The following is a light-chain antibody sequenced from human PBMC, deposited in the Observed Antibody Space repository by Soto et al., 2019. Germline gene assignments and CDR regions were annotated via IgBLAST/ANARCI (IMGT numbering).Light chain of an antibody. V-gene: IGLV2-14*01. CDR1: SSDVGGYNY. CDR3: SSYTSSSPYF. Sequence: QSALTQPASVSGSPGQSITISCTGTSSDVGGYNYVSWYQQHPGKAPKLMIYEVSNRPSGVSNRFSGSKSGNTASLTISGLQAEDEAEYYCSSYTSSSPYFFGTGTKLTVL. J-gene: IGLJ1*01. CDR2: EVS.